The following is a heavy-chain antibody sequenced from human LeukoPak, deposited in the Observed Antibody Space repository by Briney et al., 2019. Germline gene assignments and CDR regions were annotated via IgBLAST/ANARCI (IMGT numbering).Heavy chain of an antibody. CDR2: IYYSGST. D-gene: IGHD2-8*02. CDR1: GGPISSYY. V-gene: IGHV4-59*01. Sequence: SQTLSLTCTVSGGPISSYYWSWIRQPPGKGLEWIGYIYYSGSTNYNPSLKRRVTISVDTSKNQFSLKLSSVTAADTAVYYCARDYWRGVWDVWGKGTTVTVSS. J-gene: IGHJ6*04. CDR3: ARDYWRGVWDV.